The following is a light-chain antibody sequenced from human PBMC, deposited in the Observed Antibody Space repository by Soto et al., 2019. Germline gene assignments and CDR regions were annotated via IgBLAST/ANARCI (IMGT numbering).Light chain of an antibody. CDR1: SSDIGGYYY. Sequence: QSALTQPASVSGSPGQSITISCTGTSSDIGGYYYVSWYQHHPGKAPKLLIYQVTNRTSRVSNRFSGSKSGNTASLTISGLQADDEADYYCTSYSSSDIFYVFGTGTKVTVL. CDR2: QVT. V-gene: IGLV2-14*01. CDR3: TSYSSSDIFYV. J-gene: IGLJ1*01.